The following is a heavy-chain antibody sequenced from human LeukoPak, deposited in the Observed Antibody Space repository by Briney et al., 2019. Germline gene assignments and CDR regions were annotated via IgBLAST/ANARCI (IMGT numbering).Heavy chain of an antibody. J-gene: IGHJ6*04. CDR2: INEDGSGK. V-gene: IGHV3-7*01. Sequence: AGGSLRLSCATSGFAFTSYWMTWVRQAPGKGLEWVASINEDGSGKFSVGSVKDRITISRDNTRNSLDLQINSLTVEDTAIYYCARDDGDVWGKGTTVTVSS. CDR3: ARDDGDV. CDR1: GFAFTSYW.